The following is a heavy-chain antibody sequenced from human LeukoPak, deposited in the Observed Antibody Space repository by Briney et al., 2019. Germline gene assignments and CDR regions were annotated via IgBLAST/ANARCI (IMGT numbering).Heavy chain of an antibody. D-gene: IGHD3-9*01. V-gene: IGHV4-30-2*01. J-gene: IGHJ5*02. Sequence: PSEALSLTCAVSGVAISRGGYAWNWIRQPPGKGLEWIAYVYHSGTTYYNPSLKSRLTISVDMSKNQFSLRLSSVTAADTAVYYCAGSRHDILTGYYPNWFDPWGQGTLVTVSS. CDR2: VYHSGTT. CDR3: AGSRHDILTGYYPNWFDP. CDR1: GVAISRGGYA.